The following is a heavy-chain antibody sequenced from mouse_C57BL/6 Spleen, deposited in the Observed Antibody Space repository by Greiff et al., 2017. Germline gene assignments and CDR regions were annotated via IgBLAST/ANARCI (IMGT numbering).Heavy chain of an antibody. CDR2: ISYSGSS. CDR1: GYSINSDY. J-gene: IGHJ1*03. V-gene: IGHV3-8*01. D-gene: IGHD1-1*01. CDR3: ARGRLLRSWYFDV. Sequence: VQLKESGPGLAKPSQTLPLTCSASGYSINSDYWNWIRKFPGHKLEYMGYISYSGSSYYNPSLKSRISITRDTSKDQYYLQLNSVTPEDTATYYCARGRLLRSWYFDVWGTGTTVTVSS.